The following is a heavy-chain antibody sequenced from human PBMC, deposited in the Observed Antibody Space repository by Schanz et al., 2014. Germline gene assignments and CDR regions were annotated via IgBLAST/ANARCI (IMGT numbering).Heavy chain of an antibody. J-gene: IGHJ4*02. D-gene: IGHD3-9*01. CDR1: GFTFSSYA. CDR2: LSGSGGST. Sequence: EVQLLESGGGLVQPGGSLRLSCAASGFTFSSYAMSWVRQAPGKGLEWVSTLSGSGGSTYYADSVKGRFTISRDNSKNTLYLQRMSLRAEDTYVYYCARQIHYDILYGTSNWGQGTLVTVSS. CDR3: ARQIHYDILYGTSN. V-gene: IGHV3-23*01.